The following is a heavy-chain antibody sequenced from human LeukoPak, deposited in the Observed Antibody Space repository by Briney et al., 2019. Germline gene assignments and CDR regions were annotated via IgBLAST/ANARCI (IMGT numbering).Heavy chain of an antibody. CDR1: GFTLSGHL. D-gene: IGHD5-24*01. Sequence: GGSLRLSCAASGFTLSGHLMSWVRQAPAKGVEWVANINQEGSVKHYVDSVKGRFTNSRDNAKNSLYLEMNSLRPEDTAVYYYARWVGDGYDYWGLGTLVTVSS. CDR2: INQEGSVK. CDR3: ARWVGDGYDY. V-gene: IGHV3-7*01. J-gene: IGHJ4*02.